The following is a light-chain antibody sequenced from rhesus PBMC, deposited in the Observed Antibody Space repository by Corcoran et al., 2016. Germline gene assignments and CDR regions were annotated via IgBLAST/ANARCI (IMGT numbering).Light chain of an antibody. V-gene: IGKV1-25*01. CDR2: EAS. Sequence: DIQMTQSPSSLSASVGDRVTITCRASQGITKDLAWYQQKPGETPKLLVYEASSLHSGIPSRFSGSGSGTDFTLTISSLQHEDFATYYCQHYYNIPYSFGQGTKVEIK. CDR3: QHYYNIPYS. J-gene: IGKJ2*01. CDR1: QGITKD.